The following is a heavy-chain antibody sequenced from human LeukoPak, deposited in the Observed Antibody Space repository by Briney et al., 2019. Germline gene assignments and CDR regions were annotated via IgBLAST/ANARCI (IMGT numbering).Heavy chain of an antibody. V-gene: IGHV3-23*01. J-gene: IGHJ4*02. CDR3: VYYCSSTSCYLQGY. CDR1: GFTFNNYA. D-gene: IGHD2-2*01. Sequence: PGGSLRLSCAASGFTFNNYAMSWVRQAPGKGLEWVSAISGSGGRTYYADSVKGRFTISRDNSKNTLYLQMNSLRAEDTAVYYCVYYCSSTSCYLQGYWGQGTLVTVSS. CDR2: ISGSGGRT.